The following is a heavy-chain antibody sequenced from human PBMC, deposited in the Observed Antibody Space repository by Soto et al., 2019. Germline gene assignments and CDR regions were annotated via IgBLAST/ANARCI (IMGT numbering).Heavy chain of an antibody. Sequence: PSETLSLTCAVSGCSISSHYWNWVRQTPGKGLEWIGCIYFTGSTIYNPSLKSRVTMSVDTSKNQFSLRLSSVTAADTAVYYCESFPVNPGRDSSAIFDSWGQGTLVTVSS. CDR1: GCSISSHY. J-gene: IGHJ4*02. D-gene: IGHD3-22*01. CDR3: ESFPVNPGRDSSAIFDS. CDR2: IYFTGST. V-gene: IGHV4-59*08.